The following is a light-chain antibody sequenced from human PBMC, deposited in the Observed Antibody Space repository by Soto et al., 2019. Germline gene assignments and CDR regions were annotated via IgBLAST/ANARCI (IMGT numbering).Light chain of an antibody. CDR2: EVS. CDR3: ASYTSSSRV. CDR1: SSDFV. Sequence: QSALTQPASVSGSPGQSITISCTGTSSDFVSWYQQYPGKAPKLIIYEVSNRPSGVSNRFSGSKSGNTASLTISGLQAEDEADYYCASYTSSSRVFGGGTKLTV. J-gene: IGLJ3*02. V-gene: IGLV2-14*01.